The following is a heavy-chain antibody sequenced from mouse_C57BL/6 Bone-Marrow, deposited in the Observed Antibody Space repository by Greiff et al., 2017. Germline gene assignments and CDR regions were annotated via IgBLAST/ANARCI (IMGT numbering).Heavy chain of an antibody. CDR1: GFTFTDYY. D-gene: IGHD1-3*01. CDR2: IRNKANGYTT. Sequence: EVHLVESGGGLVQPGGSLSLSCAASGFTFTDYYMSWVRHPPGKALDLLGFIRNKANGYTTEYSASVKCRFTISRDNSQSILYLKMNALRAEDSATYYCARSLYSREYWGQGTTLTVSS. CDR3: ARSLYSREY. V-gene: IGHV7-3*01. J-gene: IGHJ2*01.